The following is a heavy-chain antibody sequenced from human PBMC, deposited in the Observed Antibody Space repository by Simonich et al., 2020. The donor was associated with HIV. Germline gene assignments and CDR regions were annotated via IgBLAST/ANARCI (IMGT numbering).Heavy chain of an antibody. CDR1: GGSFSAYY. Sequence: QVQLQQWGAGLLKPSETLSLTCAVYGGSFSAYYWSWIRQPPGKGLEWDGEINHSGTTTNNASLKSRVTISVDSSKNHFSLKLSSVTAADAAVYYCARGSNPKERDHDSFDIWGQGTMVTVSS. V-gene: IGHV4-34*01. J-gene: IGHJ3*02. D-gene: IGHD1-1*01. CDR2: INHSGTT. CDR3: ARGSNPKERDHDSFDI.